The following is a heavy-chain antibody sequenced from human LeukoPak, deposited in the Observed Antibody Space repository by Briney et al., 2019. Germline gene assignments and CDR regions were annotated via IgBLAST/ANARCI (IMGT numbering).Heavy chain of an antibody. V-gene: IGHV4-59*08. Sequence: SETLSLTCSVSSGSINSYYWNWIRQSPGKGLEWIGHISYTGSTNYNPSLKSRVTISLDTPKNRFSLKLSSVTTADTAVYYCAGSSYSDGWPNWFGPWGQGTLVTVSS. CDR2: ISYTGST. J-gene: IGHJ5*02. D-gene: IGHD6-25*01. CDR1: SGSINSYY. CDR3: AGSSYSDGWPNWFGP.